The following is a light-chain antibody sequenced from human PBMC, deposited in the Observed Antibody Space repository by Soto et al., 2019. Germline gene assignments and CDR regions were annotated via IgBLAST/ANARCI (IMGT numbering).Light chain of an antibody. J-gene: IGLJ1*01. V-gene: IGLV2-23*01. Sequence: QSALTQPASVTGSPGQSITISCTGTGNDVGTYNLVSWYQRHPGKDPKLLIYETKKRPSGIPNRFSGSKSGNTASLTISGLQPEDEAECSCFSYAGSSNYVFGSGTKVTVL. CDR1: GNDVGTYNL. CDR3: FSYAGSSNYV. CDR2: ETK.